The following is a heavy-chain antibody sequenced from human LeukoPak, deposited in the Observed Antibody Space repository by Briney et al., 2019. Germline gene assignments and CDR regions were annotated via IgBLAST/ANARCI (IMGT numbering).Heavy chain of an antibody. CDR1: GFTFSSYA. V-gene: IGHV3-23*01. J-gene: IGHJ4*02. D-gene: IGHD1-26*01. CDR2: ISGSGGST. Sequence: GGSLRLSCAASGFTFSSYAMSWVRQAPGKGLEWVSAISGSGGSTYYADSVKGRFTISRDNSKNTLYLQMNSLRAEDTTLYYCAKDIVGATTISYYFDYWGQGTLVTVSS. CDR3: AKDIVGATTISYYFDY.